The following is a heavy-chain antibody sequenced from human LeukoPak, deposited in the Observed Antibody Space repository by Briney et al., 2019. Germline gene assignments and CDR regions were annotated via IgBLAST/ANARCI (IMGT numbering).Heavy chain of an antibody. CDR1: GGSISSGGYS. Sequence: PSETLSLTCAVSGGSISSGGYSWSWIRQPPGKGLEWIGYIYHSGSTYYNPSLKSRVTISVDRSKNQFSLKLSSVAAADTAVYYCARARPRYPFDYWGQGTLVTVSS. D-gene: IGHD3-16*02. V-gene: IGHV4-30-2*01. J-gene: IGHJ4*02. CDR3: ARARPRYPFDY. CDR2: IYHSGST.